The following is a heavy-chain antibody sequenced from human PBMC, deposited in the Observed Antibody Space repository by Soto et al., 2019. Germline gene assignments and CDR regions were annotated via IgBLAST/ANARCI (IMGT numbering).Heavy chain of an antibody. Sequence: SETLSLTCAVYGGSFSGYYWSWIRQPPGKGLEWIGEINHSGSTNYNPSLKSRVTISVDTPKNQFSLKLSPVTAADTAVYYCARGSSKKLVRSYYYYYGMDVWGQGTTVTVSS. CDR2: INHSGST. V-gene: IGHV4-34*01. CDR3: ARGSSKKLVRSYYYYYGMDV. J-gene: IGHJ6*02. D-gene: IGHD6-13*01. CDR1: GGSFSGYY.